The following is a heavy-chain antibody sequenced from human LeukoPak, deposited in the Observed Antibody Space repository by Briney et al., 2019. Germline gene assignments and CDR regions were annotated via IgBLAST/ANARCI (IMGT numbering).Heavy chain of an antibody. D-gene: IGHD2-2*01. CDR3: ARADCSSSTCYLRRSWFDP. J-gene: IGHJ5*02. Sequence: GGSLRLSCAGSGFSFNYYDMNWVRQAPGKGLEWVSSISPKSDFIYYSDSVRGRFTISRDNAENSLNLQMNSLRAEDTAVYYCARADCSSSTCYLRRSWFDPWGQGTLVTVSS. CDR1: GFSFNYYD. CDR2: ISPKSDFI. V-gene: IGHV3-21*01.